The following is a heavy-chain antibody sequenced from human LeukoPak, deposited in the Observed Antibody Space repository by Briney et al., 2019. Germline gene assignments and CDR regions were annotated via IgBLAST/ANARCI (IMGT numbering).Heavy chain of an antibody. D-gene: IGHD6-13*01. V-gene: IGHV3-23*01. J-gene: IGHJ4*02. CDR2: SSSIGGRT. Sequence: GGSLRLSCAASGFTFSSHGMNWVRQAPGKGLEWVSGSSSIGGRTYYADSVKGRFTVTRDNSKNTLYLQMNSLRAEDTAVYYCAKESSSSWYGFGYWGQGTLVTVSS. CDR3: AKESSSSWYGFGY. CDR1: GFTFSSHG.